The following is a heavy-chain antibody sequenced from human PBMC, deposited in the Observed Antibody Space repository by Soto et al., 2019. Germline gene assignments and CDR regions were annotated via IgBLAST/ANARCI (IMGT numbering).Heavy chain of an antibody. CDR2: IIPILGIA. CDR1: GGTFSSYT. D-gene: IGHD2-21*02. V-gene: IGHV1-69*04. J-gene: IGHJ3*02. CDR3: AKDGGDYDAFDI. Sequence: GASVKVSCKASGGTFSSYTISWVRQAPGQGLEWMGRIIPILGIANYAQKFQGRVTITADKSTSTAYMELSSLRSEDTAVYYCAKDGGDYDAFDIWGQGTMVTVSS.